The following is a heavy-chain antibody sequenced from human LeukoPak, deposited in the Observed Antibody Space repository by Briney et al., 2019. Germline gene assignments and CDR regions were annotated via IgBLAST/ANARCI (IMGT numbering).Heavy chain of an antibody. CDR2: INHSGST. D-gene: IGHD2-2*01. CDR1: GFTFSRSW. V-gene: IGHV4-34*01. CDR3: ARGLGCSSTSCFPPPSAPPTSFDP. Sequence: PGGSLRLSCEASGFTFSRSWMAWVRQPPGKGLEWIGEINHSGSTNYNPSLKSRVTISVDTSKNQFSLKLSSVTAADTAVYYCARGLGCSSTSCFPPPSAPPTSFDPWGQGTLVTVSS. J-gene: IGHJ5*02.